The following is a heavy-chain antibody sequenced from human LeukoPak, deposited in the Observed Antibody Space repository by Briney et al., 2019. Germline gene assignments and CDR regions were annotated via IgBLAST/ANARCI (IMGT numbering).Heavy chain of an antibody. CDR1: GGSISSDRYY. Sequence: KPSETLSLTCTVSGGSISSDRYYWGCIRQPPGKGLEWIVNVFYSGSTYYNPSLKSRVTISVDTSKNQFSLKLSSVTAADTAMYYCARLTYTYYYDSSTYSFWGQGTLVTVSS. D-gene: IGHD3-22*01. V-gene: IGHV4-39*01. CDR3: ARLTYTYYYDSSTYSF. J-gene: IGHJ4*02. CDR2: VFYSGST.